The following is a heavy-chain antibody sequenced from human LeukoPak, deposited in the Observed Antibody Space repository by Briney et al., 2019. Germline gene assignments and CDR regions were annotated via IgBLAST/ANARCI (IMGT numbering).Heavy chain of an antibody. CDR2: INRDGSEK. CDR3: ARGSYDFWSGYLYFFDY. V-gene: IGHV3-7*01. J-gene: IGHJ4*02. CDR1: GFTFSSYW. Sequence: GGSLRLSCAASGFTFSSYWMSWVRQAPGKGLEWVANINRDGSEKYYVDSVKGRFTISRDNAKNSLYLQMNSLRAEDTAVYYCARGSYDFWSGYLYFFDYWGQGTLVTVPS. D-gene: IGHD3-3*01.